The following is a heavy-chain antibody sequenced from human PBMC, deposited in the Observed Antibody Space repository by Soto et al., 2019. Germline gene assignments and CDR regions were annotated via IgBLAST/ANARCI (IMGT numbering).Heavy chain of an antibody. V-gene: IGHV3-30*04. CDR1: GFTFSSYA. Sequence: GGSLRLSCAASGFTFSSYAMHWVRQAPGKGLEWVAGISYDGSNKYYADSVKGRFTISRDNSKNTLYLQMNSLRAEDTAVYYCARVGPFGELLYYFDYWGQGTLVTVSS. D-gene: IGHD3-10*01. CDR2: ISYDGSNK. J-gene: IGHJ4*02. CDR3: ARVGPFGELLYYFDY.